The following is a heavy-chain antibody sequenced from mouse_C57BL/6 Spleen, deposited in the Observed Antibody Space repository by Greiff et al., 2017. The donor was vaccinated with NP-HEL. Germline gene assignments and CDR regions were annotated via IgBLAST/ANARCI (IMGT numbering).Heavy chain of an antibody. J-gene: IGHJ2*01. CDR3: SISGTPRGVDH. V-gene: IGHV1-54*01. D-gene: IGHD3-1*01. CDR1: GYAFTNYL. CDR2: INPGGGGT. Sequence: QVQLQQSGAELVRPGTSVKVSCKASGYAFTNYLIEWVKQRPGQGLEWIGVINPGGGGTKYNEKFKGKATLTADKSSSTAYMQRSSRTSEDSAGYCCSISGTPRGVDHGGQGTTLTGAS.